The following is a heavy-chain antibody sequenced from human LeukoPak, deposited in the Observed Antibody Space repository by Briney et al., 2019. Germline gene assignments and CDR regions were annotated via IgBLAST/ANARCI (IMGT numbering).Heavy chain of an antibody. J-gene: IGHJ4*02. CDR1: GGSISSSSYY. CDR2: IYYSGST. Sequence: SETLSLTCTVSGGSISSSSYYWGWIRQPPGKGLEWIGSIYYSGSTYYNPSLKSRVTISVDTSKNQFSLKLSSVTAADTAVYYCARQGGYSSGWYNDYWGQGTLVIVSS. V-gene: IGHV4-39*01. CDR3: ARQGGYSSGWYNDY. D-gene: IGHD6-19*01.